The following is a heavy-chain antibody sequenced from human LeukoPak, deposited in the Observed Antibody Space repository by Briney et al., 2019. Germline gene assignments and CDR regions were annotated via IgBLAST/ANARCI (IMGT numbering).Heavy chain of an antibody. CDR2: ISAYNGDT. V-gene: IGHV1-18*01. CDR3: ARPIIVGATGEYYFDY. Sequence: GASVTVSCKASGYTFTSYGISWVRQAPGQGLEWMGWISAYNGDTNYAQKLQGRVTMTTDTSTSTAYMELRSLRSDDTAVYYCARPIIVGATGEYYFDYWGQGTLVTVSS. J-gene: IGHJ4*02. D-gene: IGHD1-26*01. CDR1: GYTFTSYG.